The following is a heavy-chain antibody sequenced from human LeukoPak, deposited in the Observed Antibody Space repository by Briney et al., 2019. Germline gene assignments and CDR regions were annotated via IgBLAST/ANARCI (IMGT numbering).Heavy chain of an antibody. CDR2: IYYSGST. D-gene: IGHD3-22*01. CDR1: GGSISSSPYY. J-gene: IGHJ3*02. Sequence: SETLSLTCIVFGGSISSSPYYWGWIRQPPGKGLEWIGNIYYSGSTYYNPSLKTRVTISVDTSKNQFSLKLTSVTAADTAVYYCARDIYYDSSEDAFDIWGQGTMVTVSS. V-gene: IGHV4-39*02. CDR3: ARDIYYDSSEDAFDI.